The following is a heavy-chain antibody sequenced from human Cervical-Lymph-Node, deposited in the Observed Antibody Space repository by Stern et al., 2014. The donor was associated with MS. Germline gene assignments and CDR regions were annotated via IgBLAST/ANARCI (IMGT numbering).Heavy chain of an antibody. CDR3: ARDDVAVATDH. CDR2: IYGQTST. CDR1: GFSVSDNF. D-gene: IGHD2-21*01. J-gene: IGHJ4*02. V-gene: IGHV3-66*02. Sequence: EVQLEESGGGLVQPGGSLRLSCVVSGFSVSDNFMTWVRQAPGKGLESVAIIYGQTSTYYADSVRGRFTMSRDNSKNTVSLQMNNLRLGDTAIYYCARDDVAVATDHWGRGALVTVSS.